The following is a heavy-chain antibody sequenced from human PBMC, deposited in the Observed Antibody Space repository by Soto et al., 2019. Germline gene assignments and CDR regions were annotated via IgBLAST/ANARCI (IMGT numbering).Heavy chain of an antibody. J-gene: IGHJ4*02. Sequence: VGSLRLSCTVSGVTFSNYAMNWVRQAPGKGLEWVSSLSGSGGTTYYADSVKGRFIISRDNSKNTLYLLMNSLRAEDTALYYCAKQRADYGSGADTFYFDSWGQGALVTVSS. CDR1: GVTFSNYA. CDR2: LSGSGGTT. CDR3: AKQRADYGSGADTFYFDS. D-gene: IGHD3-10*01. V-gene: IGHV3-23*01.